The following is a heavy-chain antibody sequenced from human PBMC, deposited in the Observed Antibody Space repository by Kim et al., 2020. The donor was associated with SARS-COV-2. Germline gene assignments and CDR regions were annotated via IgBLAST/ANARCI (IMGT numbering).Heavy chain of an antibody. Sequence: GESLKISCQGSGSYFTDYWIAWVRQMPGKGLEWMGIIYPGDSDTRYSPPFQGQVTFSADKSISTTYLPWNGLKASDTAMYFCARLVGSSTTQFDFWGDGTLVTVSS. CDR1: GSYFTDYW. D-gene: IGHD3-10*01. J-gene: IGHJ4*01. CDR2: IYPGDSDT. V-gene: IGHV5-51*01. CDR3: ARLVGSSTTQFDF.